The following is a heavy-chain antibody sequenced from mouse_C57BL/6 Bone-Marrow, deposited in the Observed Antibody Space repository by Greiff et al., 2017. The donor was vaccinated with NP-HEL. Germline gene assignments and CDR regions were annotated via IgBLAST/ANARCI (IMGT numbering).Heavy chain of an antibody. V-gene: IGHV1-81*01. CDR2: IYPRSGNT. Sequence: QVQLKQSGAELARPGASVKLSCKASGYTFTSYGISWVKQRTGQGLEWIGEIYPRSGNTYYNEKFKGKATLTADKSSSTAYMELRSLTSEDSAVYFCARRPGSSPFDYWGQGTTLTVSS. CDR3: ARRPGSSPFDY. D-gene: IGHD1-1*01. J-gene: IGHJ2*01. CDR1: GYTFTSYG.